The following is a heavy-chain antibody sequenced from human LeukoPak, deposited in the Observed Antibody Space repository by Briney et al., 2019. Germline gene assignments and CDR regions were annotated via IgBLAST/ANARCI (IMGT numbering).Heavy chain of an antibody. CDR1: GYTFTIYY. J-gene: IGHJ4*02. Sequence: GAAVTVTLTSSGYTFTIYYMHWVRQPPGQGLEWMGIINPSGGSTSYAQKFHGRVTMTMDTSTSTVYMELSSLRSEDTALYYCARVRNSVFRDVDSWGEGTLVTVSS. CDR2: INPSGGST. CDR3: ARVRNSVFRDVDS. D-gene: IGHD5/OR15-5a*01. V-gene: IGHV1-46*01.